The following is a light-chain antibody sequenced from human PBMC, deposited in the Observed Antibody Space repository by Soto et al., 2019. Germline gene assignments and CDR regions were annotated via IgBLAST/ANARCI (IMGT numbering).Light chain of an antibody. V-gene: IGLV3-1*01. Sequence: SYELTQPPSVSVSPGQTASITCSGDKLGDKLGDKYANWYQQKPGQSPVMVIYQDNKRPSGIPERFSGSNSGNTATLTISGTQAVDEADYYCQAWDSSTVVFGGGTKVTVL. CDR1: KLGDKLGDKY. CDR2: QDN. J-gene: IGLJ2*01. CDR3: QAWDSSTVV.